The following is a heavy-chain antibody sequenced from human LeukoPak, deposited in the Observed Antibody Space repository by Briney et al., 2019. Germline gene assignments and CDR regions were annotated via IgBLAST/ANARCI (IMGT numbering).Heavy chain of an antibody. J-gene: IGHJ4*02. Sequence: GGSLRLSCAASGFTFSSYAMPWVRQAPGKGLEWVSAISASDGSTYYVDSVKGRFTISRDFSKNTLHLQVNSLRAEDTAVYYCAKLTSGWFEDFWGQGTLVTVSS. D-gene: IGHD6-19*01. CDR2: ISASDGST. CDR1: GFTFSSYA. CDR3: AKLTSGWFEDF. V-gene: IGHV3-23*01.